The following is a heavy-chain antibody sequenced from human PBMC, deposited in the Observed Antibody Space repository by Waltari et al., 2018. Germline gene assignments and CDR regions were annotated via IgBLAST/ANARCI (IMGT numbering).Heavy chain of an antibody. Sequence: EVQLVESGGGLVQPGGSLRLSCVASGFTFSSYEMNWVRQAPGKGLGWFSYCTSGGSKGHHADSGKARFTSFRDNAKNSLFLQMNSLRAEDTAVYYCARDPGTSAGFDYFDYWGQGTLVTVSS. CDR1: GFTFSSYE. V-gene: IGHV3-48*03. D-gene: IGHD6-13*01. J-gene: IGHJ4*02. CDR3: ARDPGTSAGFDYFDY. CDR2: CTSGGSKG.